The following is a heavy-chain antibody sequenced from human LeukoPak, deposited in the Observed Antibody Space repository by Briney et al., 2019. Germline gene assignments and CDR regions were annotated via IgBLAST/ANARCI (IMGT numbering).Heavy chain of an antibody. D-gene: IGHD3-22*01. CDR3: AKEGGDYYESSGSITPFDC. CDR1: GFTFNSYA. V-gene: IGHV3-23*01. Sequence: PGGSLRLSCAASGFTFNSYAMSWVRQAPGKGLEWVSAISGSGGSTSYADSVKGRFTISRDNSKNTLYLQMNSLRAEDTAGYYWAKEGGDYYESSGSITPFDCGGEGTLVTVSS. CDR2: ISGSGGST. J-gene: IGHJ4*02.